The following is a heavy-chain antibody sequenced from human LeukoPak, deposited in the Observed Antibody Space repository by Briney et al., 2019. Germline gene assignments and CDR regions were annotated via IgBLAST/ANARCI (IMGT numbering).Heavy chain of an antibody. D-gene: IGHD3-10*01. J-gene: IGHJ4*02. CDR2: IFPSGGEI. Sequence: PGGSLRLSCAASGFTFSTFAMIWVRQPPGKGLEWVSSIFPSGGEIHYADSVKGRFTISRDNSKNTLYLQMNSLRPEDTALYYCARDKSYFGSGNYHYFDSWGQGALVIVSS. V-gene: IGHV3-23*01. CDR1: GFTFSTFA. CDR3: ARDKSYFGSGNYHYFDS.